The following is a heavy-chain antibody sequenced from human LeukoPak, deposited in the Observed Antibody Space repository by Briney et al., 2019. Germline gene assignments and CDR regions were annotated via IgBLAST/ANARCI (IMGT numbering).Heavy chain of an antibody. CDR3: ASFGGSGWDFDY. D-gene: IGHD6-19*01. Sequence: GGSLRLSCAASGFNFSSYSMNWVRQAPGKGLEWVSSISSSSSYIYYADSVKGRFTISRDNAKNSLYLQMNSLRAEDTAVYYCASFGGSGWDFDYWGQGTLVTVSS. J-gene: IGHJ4*02. CDR1: GFNFSSYS. V-gene: IGHV3-21*01. CDR2: ISSSSSYI.